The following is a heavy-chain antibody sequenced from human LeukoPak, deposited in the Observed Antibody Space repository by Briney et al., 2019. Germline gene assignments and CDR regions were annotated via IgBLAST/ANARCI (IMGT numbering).Heavy chain of an antibody. V-gene: IGHV1-46*01. J-gene: IGHJ3*02. CDR3: ARNPPPTMIVVSDAFDI. CDR2: INPSGGST. D-gene: IGHD3-22*01. Sequence: ASVKVSCKASGYTFTNYGVSWVRQAPGQGLEWMGIINPSGGSTSYAQKFQGRVTITADESTSTAYMELSSLRSEDTAVYYCARNPPPTMIVVSDAFDIWGQGTMVTVSS. CDR1: GYTFTNYG.